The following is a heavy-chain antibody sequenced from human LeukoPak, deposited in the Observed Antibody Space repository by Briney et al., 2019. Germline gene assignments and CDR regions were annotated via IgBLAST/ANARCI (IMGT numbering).Heavy chain of an antibody. CDR3: AKGSYYDSSGSFYFDY. V-gene: IGHV3-23*01. J-gene: IGHJ4*02. CDR2: ISGSGDNT. CDR1: GFTFSSYA. Sequence: GGSLRLSCAASGFTFSSYAMIWVRQAPGKGPEWVSGISGSGDNTYYADSVKGRFTISRDNSKNTLYVQVNSLGTEDTAAYYCAKGSYYDSSGSFYFDYWGQGTLVTVSS. D-gene: IGHD3-22*01.